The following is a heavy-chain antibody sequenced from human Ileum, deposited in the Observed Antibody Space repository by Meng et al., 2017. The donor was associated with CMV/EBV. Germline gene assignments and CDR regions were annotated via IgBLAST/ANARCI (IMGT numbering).Heavy chain of an antibody. Sequence: AAAGLTFSNDGGHWVRQAPGKGLEWLTIISHDGNNKNYADSVRGRFSISRDNSKNTVYLQVDSLRVEDTGVYFCARACGPYCYFADNWGQGTLVTVSS. CDR3: ARACGPYCYFADN. CDR1: GLTFSNDG. V-gene: IGHV3-30*19. D-gene: IGHD2-21*02. J-gene: IGHJ4*02. CDR2: ISHDGNNK.